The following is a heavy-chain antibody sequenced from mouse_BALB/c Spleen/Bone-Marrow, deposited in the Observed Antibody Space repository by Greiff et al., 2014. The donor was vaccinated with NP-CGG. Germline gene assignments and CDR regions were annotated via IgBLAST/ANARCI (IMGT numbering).Heavy chain of an antibody. CDR2: IFPGDSTT. Sequence: QVHVKQSGVELVKPGASVKLSCKASGNTFTSYDINWVRQRPEQGLEWIGWIFPGDSTTKYNEKFKGKATLSTDKSSSTVHMQLSRLTSEDSAVYFCVRSRLRDWYFDVWSAGTTVTISS. J-gene: IGHJ1*01. D-gene: IGHD1-2*01. CDR3: VRSRLRDWYFDV. V-gene: IGHV1S56*01. CDR1: GNTFTSYD.